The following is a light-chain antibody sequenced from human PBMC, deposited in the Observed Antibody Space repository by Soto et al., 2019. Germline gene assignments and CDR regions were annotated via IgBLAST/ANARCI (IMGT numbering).Light chain of an antibody. Sequence: EIVFTQSPATLSFSPGERATLSCRASQSVSSYLAWYQQKPGQAPRLLIYDASNRATGIPARFSGSGSGTDFTLTISSLEPEDFAVYYCQQRSNWPPTWTFGQGTK. CDR1: QSVSSY. CDR2: DAS. CDR3: QQRSNWPPTWT. J-gene: IGKJ1*01. V-gene: IGKV3-11*01.